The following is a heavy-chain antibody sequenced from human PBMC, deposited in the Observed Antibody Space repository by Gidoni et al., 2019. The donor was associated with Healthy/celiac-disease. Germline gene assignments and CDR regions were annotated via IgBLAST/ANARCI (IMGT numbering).Heavy chain of an antibody. CDR2: ISYDGSNK. D-gene: IGHD3-10*01. V-gene: IGHV3-30*18. Sequence: QVQLVESGGGVVQPGRSLRLSCAASGFTFSSYGMPWVRQAPGKGLEWVAVISYDGSNKYYADSVKGRFTISRDNSKNTLYLQMNSLRAEDTAVYYCAKDPSPAYGSGSYYPDYWGQGTLVTVSS. J-gene: IGHJ4*02. CDR3: AKDPSPAYGSGSYYPDY. CDR1: GFTFSSYG.